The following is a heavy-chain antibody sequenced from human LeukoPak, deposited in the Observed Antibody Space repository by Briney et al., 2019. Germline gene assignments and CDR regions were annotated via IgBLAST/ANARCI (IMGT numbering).Heavy chain of an antibody. Sequence: ASVKVSCKASGYTFTSYDINWVRQATGQGLEWMGWMNPNSGNTGYAQKFQGRVTITRNTSISTAYMELSSLKASDTAMYYCARQTQTPRRYCSSTSCYMIFDYWGQGTLVTVSS. V-gene: IGHV1-8*03. D-gene: IGHD2-2*02. CDR1: GYTFTSYD. CDR2: MNPNSGNT. CDR3: ARQTQTPRRYCSSTSCYMIFDY. J-gene: IGHJ4*02.